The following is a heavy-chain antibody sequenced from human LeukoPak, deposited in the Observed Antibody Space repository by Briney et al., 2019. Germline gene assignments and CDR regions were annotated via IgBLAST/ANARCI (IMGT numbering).Heavy chain of an antibody. J-gene: IGHJ4*02. V-gene: IGHV3-66*01. CDR3: ATADSGSYYSGFDY. CDR1: GFTVSSNY. CDR2: VYSGGST. Sequence: PGGSLRLSCAASGFTVSSNYMSWVREAPGKGLEWVSVVYSGGSTHYADSVKGRFTISRDNSKNALYLHMNSLRAEDTAVYYCATADSGSYYSGFDYWGQGTLVTVSS. D-gene: IGHD1-26*01.